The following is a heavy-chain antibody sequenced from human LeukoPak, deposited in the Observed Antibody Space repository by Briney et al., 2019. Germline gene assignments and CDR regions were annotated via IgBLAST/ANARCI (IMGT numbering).Heavy chain of an antibody. CDR1: GFTFSSYE. J-gene: IGHJ3*02. CDR2: ISSSGSTI. Sequence: GGSLRLSCAASGFTFSSYEMNWVRQAPGKGLEWVSYISSSGSTIYYADSVKGRFTISRDNSKNTLYLQMNSLRAEDTAVYYCAKSQWELLRADAFDIWGQGTMVTVSS. V-gene: IGHV3-48*03. CDR3: AKSQWELLRADAFDI. D-gene: IGHD1-26*01.